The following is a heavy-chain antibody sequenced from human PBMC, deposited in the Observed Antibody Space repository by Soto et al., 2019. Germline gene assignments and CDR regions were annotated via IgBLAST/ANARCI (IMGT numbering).Heavy chain of an antibody. CDR3: AVTTGY. J-gene: IGHJ4*02. CDR2: MSPDSGNA. CDR1: GYTFTSYD. D-gene: IGHD4-17*01. V-gene: IGHV1-8*01. Sequence: QVQVVQSGAEVKKPGASVRVSCKTSGYTFTSYDLNWVRQAPGQGLEWMGWMSPDSGNAGYAQQFQGRLTMTSNTSISTAYMELSSLRSEDTAVDCCAVTTGYWGRGTMVTVSS.